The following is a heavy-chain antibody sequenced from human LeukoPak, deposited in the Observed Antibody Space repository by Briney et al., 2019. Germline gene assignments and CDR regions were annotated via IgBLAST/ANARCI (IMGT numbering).Heavy chain of an antibody. J-gene: IGHJ4*02. CDR2: INWSGGRL. Sequence: AGGSLRLSCAASGFTFDDYAMHWVRQAPGKGLEWVSGINWSGGRLGYADSVKGRFTISRDNAKNSLYLQMSSLRAEDTALYYCAKDMGGSGSYYAHWGQGTLVTVSS. V-gene: IGHV3-9*01. D-gene: IGHD3-10*01. CDR1: GFTFDDYA. CDR3: AKDMGGSGSYYAH.